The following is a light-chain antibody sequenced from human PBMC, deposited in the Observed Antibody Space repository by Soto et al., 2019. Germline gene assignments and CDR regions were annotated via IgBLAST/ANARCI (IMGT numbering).Light chain of an antibody. CDR2: DAS. J-gene: IGKJ4*01. Sequence: DIQMTQSPSSLSASVGDRVTITCRASQGIRSWLARYQQKPGRAPKPLIYDASSLQSGVPSRFSGSGSGTDFTLTISSLQPEDFATYYCQQYNSYPLTFGGVTKVEIK. CDR3: QQYNSYPLT. CDR1: QGIRSW. V-gene: IGKV1D-16*01.